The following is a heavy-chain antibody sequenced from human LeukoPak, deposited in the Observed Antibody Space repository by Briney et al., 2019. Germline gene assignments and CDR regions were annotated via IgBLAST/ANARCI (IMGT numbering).Heavy chain of an antibody. D-gene: IGHD6-13*01. V-gene: IGHV1-46*01. CDR3: ETSIAAAGSYYFDY. J-gene: IGHJ4*02. CDR1: GYTSTSYY. CDR2: INPSGGST. Sequence: ASVKVSCKASGYTSTSYYMHWVRQAPGQGLEWMGIINPSGGSTSYAQKFQGRVTMTRDTSTSTVYMELSSLRSEDTAVYYCETSIAAAGSYYFDYWGQGTLVTVSS.